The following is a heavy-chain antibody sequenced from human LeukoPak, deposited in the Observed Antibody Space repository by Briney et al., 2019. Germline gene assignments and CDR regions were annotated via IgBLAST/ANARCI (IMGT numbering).Heavy chain of an antibody. V-gene: IGHV3-15*01. CDR3: TTLRIVGATIPDY. J-gene: IGHJ4*02. D-gene: IGHD1-26*01. CDR1: GFTFSNAW. CDR2: IKSKTDGGTT. Sequence: PGGSLRLPCAASGFTFSNAWMSRVRQAPGKGLEWVGRIKSKTDGGTTDYAAPVKGRFTISRDDSKNTLYLQMNSLKTEDTAVYYCTTLRIVGATIPDYWGQGTLVTVSS.